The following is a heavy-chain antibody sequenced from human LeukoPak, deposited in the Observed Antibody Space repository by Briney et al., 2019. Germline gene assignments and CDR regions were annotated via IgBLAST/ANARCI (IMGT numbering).Heavy chain of an antibody. CDR1: GFTFSSYG. V-gene: IGHV3-30*18. J-gene: IGHJ4*02. Sequence: GGSLRLSCAASGFTFSSYGMHWVRQAPGKGLEWVAVISYDGSNKYYADSVKGRFTISRDNSKNTLYLQMNSLRAEDTAVYYCAKGDAGSATIWRGYYFDYWGQGTLVTVSS. CDR2: ISYDGSNK. D-gene: IGHD5-12*01. CDR3: AKGDAGSATIWRGYYFDY.